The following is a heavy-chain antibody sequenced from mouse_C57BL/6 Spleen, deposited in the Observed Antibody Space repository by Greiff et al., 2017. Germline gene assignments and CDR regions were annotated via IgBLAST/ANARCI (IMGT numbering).Heavy chain of an antibody. J-gene: IGHJ1*03. Sequence: QVQLQQSGPELVKPGASVKISCKASGYAFSSSWMNWVKQRPGKGLEWIGRIYPGDGDTNYNGKFKGKATLTADKSSSTAYMQLSSLTSEDSAVYFCAIDDYDRDFDGWGTGTTVTVSS. V-gene: IGHV1-82*01. D-gene: IGHD2-4*01. CDR1: GYAFSSSW. CDR3: AIDDYDRDFDG. CDR2: IYPGDGDT.